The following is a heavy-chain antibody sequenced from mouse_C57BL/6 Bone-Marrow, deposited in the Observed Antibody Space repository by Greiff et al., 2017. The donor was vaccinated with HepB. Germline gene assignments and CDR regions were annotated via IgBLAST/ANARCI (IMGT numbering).Heavy chain of an antibody. CDR3: ARKPSYYSNYYAMDY. CDR1: GYAFSSSW. CDR2: IYPGDGDT. D-gene: IGHD2-5*01. J-gene: IGHJ4*01. V-gene: IGHV1-82*01. Sequence: VQLQESGPELVKPGASVKISCKASGYAFSSSWMNWVKQRPGKGLEWIGRIYPGDGDTNYNGKFKGKATLTADKSSSTAYMQLSSLTSEDSAVYFCARKPSYYSNYYAMDYWGQGTSVTVSS.